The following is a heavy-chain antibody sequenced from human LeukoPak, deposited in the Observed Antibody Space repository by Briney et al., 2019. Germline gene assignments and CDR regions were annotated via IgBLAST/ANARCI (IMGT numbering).Heavy chain of an antibody. CDR2: IGGSGGST. V-gene: IGHV3-23*01. Sequence: GGSLRLSCAASGFTFSSYWMPWVRQAPGKGLVWVSGIGGSGGSTYYADSVKGRFTISRDNSKNTLYLQMNSLRAEDTAVYYCAKDGRSTTPGYWGQGTLVTVSS. D-gene: IGHD2/OR15-2a*01. CDR3: AKDGRSTTPGY. CDR1: GFTFSSYW. J-gene: IGHJ4*02.